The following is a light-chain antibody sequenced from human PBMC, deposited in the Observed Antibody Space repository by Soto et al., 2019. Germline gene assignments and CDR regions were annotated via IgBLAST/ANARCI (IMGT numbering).Light chain of an antibody. CDR2: EVT. Sequence: QSVLAQPASVSGSPGQSVTISRSGSDIGNYNLVSWYQHLPGRAPKLLIFEVTMRPSGISDRFSGSKSASTASLTISGLQAEGEGDYYCASYAGSRTYVFGSGTKVTVL. J-gene: IGLJ1*01. CDR1: SDIGNYNL. CDR3: ASYAGSRTYV. V-gene: IGLV2-23*02.